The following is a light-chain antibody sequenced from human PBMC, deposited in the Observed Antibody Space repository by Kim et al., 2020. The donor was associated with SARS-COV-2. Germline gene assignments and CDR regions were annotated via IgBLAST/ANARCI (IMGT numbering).Light chain of an antibody. V-gene: IGLV3-25*03. J-gene: IGLJ3*02. CDR1: ALPKQY. CDR3: QSADSSGFWV. Sequence: SYELTQPPSVSVSPGQTARITCSGDALPKQYAYWYQQKPGQAPVLVIYKDSERPSGIPERFSGSSSGTTVTLTISGVQAEDEADYYCQSADSSGFWVFGGGTQLTVL. CDR2: KDS.